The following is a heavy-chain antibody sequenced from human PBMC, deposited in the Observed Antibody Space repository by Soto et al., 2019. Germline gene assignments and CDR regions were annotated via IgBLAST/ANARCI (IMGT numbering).Heavy chain of an antibody. CDR2: IDPSDSYT. D-gene: IGHD5-12*01. Sequence: GESLKISCKGSGYSFTSYWISWVRQMPGKGLEWMGRIDPSDSYTNYSASFQGHVTISADKSISTAYLQWSSLKASDTAMYYCARRRGLRGRPSYWGQGTLVTVSS. CDR3: ARRRGLRGRPSY. J-gene: IGHJ4*02. CDR1: GYSFTSYW. V-gene: IGHV5-10-1*01.